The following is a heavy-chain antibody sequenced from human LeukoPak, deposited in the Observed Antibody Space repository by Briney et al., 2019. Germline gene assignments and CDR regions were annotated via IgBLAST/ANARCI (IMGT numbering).Heavy chain of an antibody. J-gene: IGHJ3*02. CDR2: INHSGST. Sequence: SETLCLTCAVYGGSFSGYYWSWIRQPPGKGLEWIGEINHSGSTNYNPSLKSRVTISVDTSKNQFSLKLSSVTAADTAVYYCARAGYCSSTSCPNDAFDIWGQGTMVTVSS. V-gene: IGHV4-34*01. CDR3: ARAGYCSSTSCPNDAFDI. D-gene: IGHD2-2*01. CDR1: GGSFSGYY.